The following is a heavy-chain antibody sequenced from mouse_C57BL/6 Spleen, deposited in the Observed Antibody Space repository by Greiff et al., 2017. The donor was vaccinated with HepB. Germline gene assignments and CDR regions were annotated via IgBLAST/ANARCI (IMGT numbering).Heavy chain of an antibody. Sequence: VKLMESGPGLVQPSQCLSITCTVSGFSFTSYGVHWVRQSPGKGLEWLGVIWSGGSTDYNAAFISRLSISKDNSKSQVFFTMNSLHADDTAIYYCARNRYDYDGAWFAYWGQGTLVTVSA. J-gene: IGHJ3*01. V-gene: IGHV2-2*01. D-gene: IGHD2-4*01. CDR2: IWSGGST. CDR3: ARNRYDYDGAWFAY. CDR1: GFSFTSYG.